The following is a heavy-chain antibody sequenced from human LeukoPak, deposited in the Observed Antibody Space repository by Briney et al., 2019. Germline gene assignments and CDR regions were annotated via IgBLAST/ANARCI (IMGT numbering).Heavy chain of an antibody. V-gene: IGHV4-59*01. D-gene: IGHD3-16*01. CDR3: AREGAPGPACFDY. J-gene: IGHJ4*02. CDR1: GGSISSYY. CDR2: IYYSGST. Sequence: SETLSLTCTVSGGSISSYYWSWIRQPPGKGLEWIGYIYYSGSTNYNPSLKSRVTISVDTSKNQFSLKLSSVTAADTAVYYCAREGAPGPACFDYWGQGTLVTVSS.